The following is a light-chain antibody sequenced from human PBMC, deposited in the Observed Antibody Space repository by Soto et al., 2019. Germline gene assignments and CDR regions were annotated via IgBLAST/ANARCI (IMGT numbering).Light chain of an antibody. J-gene: IGLJ2*01. CDR2: DVS. V-gene: IGLV2-8*01. CDR3: SSYAGSNNFVV. Sequence: QSALTQPPSASGSPGQSVTISCTGTSSDVGGYKYVSWYQQHPGKAPKLMIYDVSKRPSGVPDRFSGSKSGNTASLTVSGLQAEDEADYYCSSYAGSNNFVVFGGGTKLTVL. CDR1: SSDVGGYKY.